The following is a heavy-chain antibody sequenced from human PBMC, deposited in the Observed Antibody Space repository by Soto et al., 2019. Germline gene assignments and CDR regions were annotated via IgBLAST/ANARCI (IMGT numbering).Heavy chain of an antibody. CDR1: GFFFSSYT. CDR3: ASEITVDGRAGY. CDR2: ISGNSGYI. J-gene: IGHJ4*02. V-gene: IGHV3-21*01. Sequence: EVQLVESGGGLVKPGGSLRLSCAGSGFFFSSYTMNWVRQAPGKGLEWVSSISGNSGYIYYADSVKGRFTISRDNAKNSLFLQMKNLRVEDTAVYYCASEITVDGRAGYWGQGTLVTVSS. D-gene: IGHD6-19*01.